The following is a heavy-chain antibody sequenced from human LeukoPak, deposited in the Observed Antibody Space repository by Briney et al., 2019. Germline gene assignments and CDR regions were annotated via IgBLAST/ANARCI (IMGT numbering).Heavy chain of an antibody. J-gene: IGHJ4*02. CDR1: GYTFTGYY. CDR3: ARSPDILTGEKFDY. V-gene: IGHV1-2*02. Sequence: GASVTVSCKASGYTFTGYYMHWVRQAPGQGLEWMGWINPNSGGTNYAQKFEARVTVNRDTSISTAYMELSRLRFDDTAVYYCARSPDILTGEKFDYWGQGTLVTVSS. D-gene: IGHD3-9*01. CDR2: INPNSGGT.